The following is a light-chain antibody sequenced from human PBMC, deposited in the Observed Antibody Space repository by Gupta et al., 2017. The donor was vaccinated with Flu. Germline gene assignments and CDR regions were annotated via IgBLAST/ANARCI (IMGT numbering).Light chain of an antibody. J-gene: IGLJ1*01. CDR3: AAWHDSLSGYV. Sequence: RVTISCSGSSANIGSNTVNWYQQVPGTAPNLLIYSDNQRPSGVPDRFSGSRSGTSASLAISGLQSDDEADYYCAAWHDSLSGYVFGTGTKLTVL. CDR1: SANIGSNT. V-gene: IGLV1-44*01. CDR2: SDN.